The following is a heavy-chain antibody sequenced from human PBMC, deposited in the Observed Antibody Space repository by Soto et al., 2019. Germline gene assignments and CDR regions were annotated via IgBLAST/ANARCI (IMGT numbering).Heavy chain of an antibody. D-gene: IGHD3-22*01. J-gene: IGHJ4*02. V-gene: IGHV3-15*01. CDR2: IKSKTDGGTT. CDR3: TTPDSSAMG. Sequence: GGSLRLTCAASGFTFSNACLSWVRQAPGKGLEWVGRIKSKTDGGTTDYAAPVKGRFTISRDDSKNTLYLQMNSPKTEDTAVYYCTTPDSSAMGWGQGTLVTVSS. CDR1: GFTFSNAC.